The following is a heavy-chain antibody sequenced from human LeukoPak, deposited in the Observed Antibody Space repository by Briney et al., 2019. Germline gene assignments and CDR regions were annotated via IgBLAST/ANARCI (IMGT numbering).Heavy chain of an antibody. D-gene: IGHD3-10*01. CDR3: ARASGMVRGDYFDY. CDR1: GFTFSACA. CDR2: ISYDGNNK. V-gene: IGHV3-30*04. J-gene: IGHJ4*02. Sequence: PGGSLRLSCAASGFTFSACAMHWVRQAPGMGLEWVAVISYDGNNKYNADSVKGRFTISRDNSKNTLYLQMNSLRAEDTAVYYCARASGMVRGDYFDYWGQGTLVTVSS.